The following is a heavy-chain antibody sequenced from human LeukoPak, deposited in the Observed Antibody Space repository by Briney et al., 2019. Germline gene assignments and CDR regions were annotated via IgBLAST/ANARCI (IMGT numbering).Heavy chain of an antibody. D-gene: IGHD2-2*01. Sequence: ASVKVSCKASGYTFTGYYMHWVRQALGQGPEWMGWINPNSGGTNYAQKFQGRVTMTRDTSISTAYMELSRLRSDDTAVYYCARGNSGCSSTSCYWGPDYYYYYMDVWGKGTTVTVSS. CDR2: INPNSGGT. CDR3: ARGNSGCSSTSCYWGPDYYYYYMDV. V-gene: IGHV1-2*02. CDR1: GYTFTGYY. J-gene: IGHJ6*03.